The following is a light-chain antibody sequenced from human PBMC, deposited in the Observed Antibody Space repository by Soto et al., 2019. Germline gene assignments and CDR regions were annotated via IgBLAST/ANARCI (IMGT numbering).Light chain of an antibody. Sequence: EIVLTQSPGTLSLSPGERATLSCRASQSVSSSFLACYQQKPGQAPRLLIYGATSMATVIPDRFSGSGSGTDCTLTISSLEPEDFAESYCQQYGSSPRTFGQGTQVESK. V-gene: IGKV3-20*01. CDR1: QSVSSSF. CDR3: QQYGSSPRT. J-gene: IGKJ1*01. CDR2: GAT.